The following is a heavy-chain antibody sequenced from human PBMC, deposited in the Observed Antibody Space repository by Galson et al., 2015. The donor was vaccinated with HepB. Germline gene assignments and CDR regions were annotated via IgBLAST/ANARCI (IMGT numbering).Heavy chain of an antibody. CDR3: ARGQDFARTNITMVRGVPRQPGWFDP. V-gene: IGHV3-7*01. CDR1: GFTLTAYW. CDR2: IKQDGTEK. Sequence: SLRLSCAASGFTLTAYWMSWVRQAEGKGLEWVANIKQDGTEKNYVDSVRGRFTISRDSARNSLYLQMNSLRAEDTAVYYCARGQDFARTNITMVRGVPRQPGWFDPWGQGTLVTVSS. J-gene: IGHJ5*02. D-gene: IGHD3-10*01.